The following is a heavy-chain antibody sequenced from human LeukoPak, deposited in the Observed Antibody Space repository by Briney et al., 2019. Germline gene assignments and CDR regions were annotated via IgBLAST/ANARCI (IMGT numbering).Heavy chain of an antibody. V-gene: IGHV1-2*02. CDR1: GYTFTGYY. D-gene: IGHD2-2*01. J-gene: IGHJ5*02. CDR3: ARDPIQVVVPAAIGWFDP. Sequence: GASVTVSCKASGYTFTGYYMHWVRQAPGQGLEWMGWINPNSGGTNYAQKFQGRVTMTRDTSISTAYMELSRLRSDDTAVYCCARDPIQVVVPAAIGWFDPWGQGTLVTVSS. CDR2: INPNSGGT.